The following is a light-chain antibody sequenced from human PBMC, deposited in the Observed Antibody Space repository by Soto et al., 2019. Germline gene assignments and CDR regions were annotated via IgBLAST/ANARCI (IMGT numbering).Light chain of an antibody. V-gene: IGKV1-39*01. CDR2: AAS. CDR3: QQSYNTPPA. J-gene: IGKJ3*01. CDR1: QSISTY. Sequence: DIQVTQAPSSLSASVGDRGTITCRASQSISTYLNWYQQKPGKAPKLLIYAASSLQSGVPSRFSGSGSGADFTLTISSLQPDDFATYYCQQSYNTPPAFGPGTKVDIK.